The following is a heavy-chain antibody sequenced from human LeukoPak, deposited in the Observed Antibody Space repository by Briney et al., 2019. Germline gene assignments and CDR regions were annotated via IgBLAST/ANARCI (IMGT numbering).Heavy chain of an antibody. CDR2: ISGYNDNT. CDR1: GYTFSSYG. D-gene: IGHD3-3*01. V-gene: IGHV1-18*01. Sequence: ASVKVSCKASGYTFSSYGISWVRQAPGQGLEWMGWISGYNDNTKYYAQKLQGRVTMTTDTSTSTAYMELRSLRSDDTAVYYCARDLADVLRFLGEWFGLGWFDPWGQGTLVTVSS. J-gene: IGHJ5*02. CDR3: ARDLADVLRFLGEWFGLGWFDP.